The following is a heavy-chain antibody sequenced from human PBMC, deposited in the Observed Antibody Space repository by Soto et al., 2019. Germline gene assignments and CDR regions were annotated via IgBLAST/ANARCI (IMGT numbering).Heavy chain of an antibody. Sequence: ASGKVSCKASGYTFTGYYMHWVRQAPGQGLEWMGWINPNSGGTNYAQKFQGWVTMTRDTSISTAYMELSRLRSDDTAVYYCARGGTYSSSWYFSSINWFDPWGQGTLVTVSS. CDR2: INPNSGGT. D-gene: IGHD6-13*01. J-gene: IGHJ5*02. CDR1: GYTFTGYY. V-gene: IGHV1-2*04. CDR3: ARGGTYSSSWYFSSINWFDP.